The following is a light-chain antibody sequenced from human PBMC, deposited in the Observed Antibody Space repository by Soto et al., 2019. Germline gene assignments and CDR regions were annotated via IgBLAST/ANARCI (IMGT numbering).Light chain of an antibody. CDR3: QSYTTSSTLV. CDR1: NSDIGGYSY. J-gene: IGLJ3*02. CDR2: EVS. Sequence: QSALTQPASVSGSPGQSITISCTGTNSDIGGYSYVSWYQQHPGKAPKLMIYEVSNRPSGISNRFSGSKSDNTASLTISGLQPDDEADYYCQSYTTSSTLVFGGGTKLTVL. V-gene: IGLV2-14*01.